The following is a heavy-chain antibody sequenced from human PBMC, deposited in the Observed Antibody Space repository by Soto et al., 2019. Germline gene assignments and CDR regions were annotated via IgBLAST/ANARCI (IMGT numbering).Heavy chain of an antibody. CDR3: VKDRMDHNSVWDPFDL. CDR1: GFTFSSFA. Sequence: QAGGSLRLSCAASGFTFSSFAMSWVRQAPGKGLEWVSGIGGGYDDRHYADSVKGHFTISRDNSKNTLFLQINSLRAEDTATYYCVKDRMDHNSVWDPFDLWGQGTMVTVSS. CDR2: IGGGYDDR. D-gene: IGHD1-20*01. J-gene: IGHJ3*01. V-gene: IGHV3-23*01.